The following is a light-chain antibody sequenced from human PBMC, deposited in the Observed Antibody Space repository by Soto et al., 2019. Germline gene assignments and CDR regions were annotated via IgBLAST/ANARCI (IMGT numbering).Light chain of an antibody. CDR2: DVS. CDR3: QQYNTFWT. J-gene: IGKJ1*01. V-gene: IGKV1-5*01. Sequence: DSHMTQSPSTLSASVEDRVTITCRASQSISTWLAWYQQKPGKAPKLLIYDVSSLESGVPSRFSGSGSGTEFTLTISSLQPDDFATYYCQQYNTFWTFGQGTKVDIK. CDR1: QSISTW.